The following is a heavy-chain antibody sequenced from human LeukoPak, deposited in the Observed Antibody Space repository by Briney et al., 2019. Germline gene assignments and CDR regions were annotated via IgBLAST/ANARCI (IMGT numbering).Heavy chain of an antibody. CDR2: ITSTSSYI. D-gene: IGHD3-9*01. Sequence: PGGSLRLSCAAPGFIFDNYAIHWVRQAPGKGLEWVSSITSTSSYIYYADSVKGRFTISRDNAKNSLYLQMNSLRAEDTAVYYCARERRSTGAVSGYVDYWGQGTLVTVSS. V-gene: IGHV3-21*01. CDR1: GFIFDNYA. CDR3: ARERRSTGAVSGYVDY. J-gene: IGHJ4*02.